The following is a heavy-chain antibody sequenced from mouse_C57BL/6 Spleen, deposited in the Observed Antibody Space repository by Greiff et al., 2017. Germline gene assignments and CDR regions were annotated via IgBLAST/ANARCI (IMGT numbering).Heavy chain of an antibody. CDR3: ARSTGAEAMDY. J-gene: IGHJ4*01. V-gene: IGHV1-50*01. CDR1: GYTFTSYW. D-gene: IGHD4-1*02. CDR2: IDPSDSYT. Sequence: QVQLKESGAELVKPGASVKLSCKASGYTFTSYWMQWVKQRPGQGLEWIGEIDPSDSYTNYNQKFKGKATLTVDTSSSTAYMQLSSLTSEDSAVYYCARSTGAEAMDYWGQGTSVTVSS.